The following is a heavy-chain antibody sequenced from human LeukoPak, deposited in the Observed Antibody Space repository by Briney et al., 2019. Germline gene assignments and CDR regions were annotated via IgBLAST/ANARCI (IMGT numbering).Heavy chain of an antibody. J-gene: IGHJ3*02. Sequence: GGSLRLSCAASGFTFSSYAMHWVRQAPGKGLEWVAVISYDGSNKYYADSVKGRFTISRDNSKNTLYLQMNSLRAEDTAVYYCARDGEPYCYDSSGYYFYAFDIWGQGTMVTVSS. V-gene: IGHV3-30-3*01. CDR1: GFTFSSYA. CDR3: ARDGEPYCYDSSGYYFYAFDI. D-gene: IGHD3-22*01. CDR2: ISYDGSNK.